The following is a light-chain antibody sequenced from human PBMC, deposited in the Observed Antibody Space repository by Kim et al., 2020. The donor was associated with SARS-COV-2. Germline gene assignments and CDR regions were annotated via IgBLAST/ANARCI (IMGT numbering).Light chain of an antibody. CDR3: QQYKDWPRT. V-gene: IGKV3-15*01. CDR2: DAA. CDR1: QLLYTH. Sequence: VSPGQRLTPTCRASQLLYTHLAWDPQKPGQPPRLLLYDAATRASGVPVRFSGSGSGTEFTLTISSLQPDDFAVYYCQQYKDWPRTFGLGTTVDIK. J-gene: IGKJ1*01.